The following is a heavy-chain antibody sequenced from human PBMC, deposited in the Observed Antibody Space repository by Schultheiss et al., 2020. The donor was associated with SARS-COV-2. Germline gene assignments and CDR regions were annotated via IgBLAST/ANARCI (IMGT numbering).Heavy chain of an antibody. D-gene: IGHD3-10*01. Sequence: GESLKISCKGSGYIFGSYWIGWVRQMPGRGLEWMGIIYPGDSETRYNPSFQGQVILSADRSTSTAYLQWDNLKASDTAMYYCARRASDYHGSSSTNPLDYWGQGTLVTVSS. CDR2: IYPGDSET. CDR3: ARRASDYHGSSSTNPLDY. CDR1: GYIFGSYW. V-gene: IGHV5-51*01. J-gene: IGHJ4*02.